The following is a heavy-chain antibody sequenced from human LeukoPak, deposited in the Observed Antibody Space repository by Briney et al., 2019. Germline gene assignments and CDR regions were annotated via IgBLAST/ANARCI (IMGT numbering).Heavy chain of an antibody. Sequence: ASVKVSCKASRGTFSSYAISWVRQAPGQGLEWMGRIIPIFGTANYAQKFQGRVTITTDESMSTAYMELSSLRSEDTAVYYCARVWARLESTNAFDIWGQGTMVTVSS. CDR1: RGTFSSYA. CDR2: IIPIFGTA. V-gene: IGHV1-69*05. J-gene: IGHJ3*02. CDR3: ARVWARLESTNAFDI. D-gene: IGHD3-16*01.